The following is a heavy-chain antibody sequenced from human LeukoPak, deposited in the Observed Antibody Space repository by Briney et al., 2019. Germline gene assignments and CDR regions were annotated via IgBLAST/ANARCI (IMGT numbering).Heavy chain of an antibody. V-gene: IGHV3-7*01. CDR3: ARGRRFGEPYFDY. D-gene: IGHD3-10*01. CDR2: IKEDGSEK. Sequence: QPGGSLRLSCGASRFTFSNYWMSWVRQAPGKGLEWVANIKEDGSEKDYVDSVKGRFAISRDNAKNSLYLQMNSLRAEDTAVYYCARGRRFGEPYFDYWGQGTLVTVSS. J-gene: IGHJ4*02. CDR1: RFTFSNYW.